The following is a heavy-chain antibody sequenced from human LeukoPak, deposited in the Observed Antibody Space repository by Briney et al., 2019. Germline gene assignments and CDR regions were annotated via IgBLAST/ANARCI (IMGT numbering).Heavy chain of an antibody. CDR3: ARFTRSASYEVY. D-gene: IGHD3-10*01. J-gene: IGHJ4*02. CDR2: IKQDGSEK. V-gene: IGHV3-7*01. Sequence: GGSLRLSCAAAGFTFSSYWMSWVRQAPGKGLGWVANIKQDGSEKYYVDSVKGRFTVSRDNDKNSVYLEMKSLRVEDTAIYYCARFTRSASYEVYWGQGTLVTVSS. CDR1: GFTFSSYW.